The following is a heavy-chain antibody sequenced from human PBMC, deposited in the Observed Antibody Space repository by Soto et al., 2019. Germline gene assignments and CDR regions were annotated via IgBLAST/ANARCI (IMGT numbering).Heavy chain of an antibody. CDR1: GGSISSSSYY. J-gene: IGHJ6*02. CDR2: IYYSGRT. D-gene: IGHD2-15*01. CDR3: ASHGVFGDEPLSYSCMDV. Sequence: QMHLQESGPGLVEPSETLSLTCTVSGGSISSSSYYWGWIRQPPGKGLEWIGIIYYSGRTHYNSXXKSRVTISVDXXKXQXXLKLTSVTAADTAVYYCASHGVFGDEPLSYSCMDVWGQGTTVTVAS. V-gene: IGHV4-39*01.